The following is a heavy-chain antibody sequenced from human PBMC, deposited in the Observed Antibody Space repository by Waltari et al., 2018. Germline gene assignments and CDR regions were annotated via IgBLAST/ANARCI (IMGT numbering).Heavy chain of an antibody. V-gene: IGHV1-2*04. CDR3: AVLMGAFDI. CDR2: INPNRGGT. J-gene: IGHJ3*02. D-gene: IGHD3-16*01. CDR1: GYTFTGYY. Sequence: QVQLVQSGAEVKKPGASVKVSCKASGYTFTGYYMHWVRQAPGQGLEWKGWINPNRGGTNDAQKVQGWVTMTRDTAISTAYMELSRLRSDDTAVYYCAVLMGAFDIWGQGTMVTVSS.